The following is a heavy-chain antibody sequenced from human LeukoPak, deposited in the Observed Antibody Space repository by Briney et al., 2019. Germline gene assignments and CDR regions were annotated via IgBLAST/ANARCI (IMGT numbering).Heavy chain of an antibody. D-gene: IGHD3-10*01. CDR1: GFTFGSYA. CDR3: AKDGGSGLRGAFLDYYYYMDV. J-gene: IGHJ6*03. Sequence: GRSLRLSCAASGFTFGSYAMHWVRQAPGKGLEWVAVISYDGSNKYYADSVKGRFTISRDNSKNTLYLQMNSLRAEDTAVYYCAKDGGSGLRGAFLDYYYYMDVWGKGATVTVSS. CDR2: ISYDGSNK. V-gene: IGHV3-30-3*01.